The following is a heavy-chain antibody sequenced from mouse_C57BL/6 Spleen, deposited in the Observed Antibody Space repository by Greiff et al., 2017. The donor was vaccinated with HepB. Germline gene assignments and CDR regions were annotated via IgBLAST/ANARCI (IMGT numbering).Heavy chain of an antibody. D-gene: IGHD2-4*01. CDR2: IHPSDSDT. CDR3: AIGLGDYAMDY. Sequence: QVQLKQPGAELVKPGASVKVSCKASGYTFTSYWMHWVKQRPGQGLEWIGRIHPSDSDTNYNQKFKGKATLTVDKSSSTAYMQLSSLTSEDSAVYYCAIGLGDYAMDYWGQGTSVTVSS. J-gene: IGHJ4*01. V-gene: IGHV1-74*01. CDR1: GYTFTSYW.